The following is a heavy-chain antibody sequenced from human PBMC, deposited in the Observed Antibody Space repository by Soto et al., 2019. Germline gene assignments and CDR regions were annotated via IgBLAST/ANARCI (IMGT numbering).Heavy chain of an antibody. CDR1: GDSISNVGFY. CDR2: IYHTGNA. CDR3: ARDFFDSSDYTTKWFDP. V-gene: IGHV4-39*01. J-gene: IGHJ5*02. D-gene: IGHD3-22*01. Sequence: SDTLSLTWSVSGDSISNVGFYWAWIRQPPGEGLEWIGSIYHTGNAYYNPSLKSRVTISVDTSKNQFSLKLTSVTAADAALYYCARDFFDSSDYTTKWFDPWGQGTLVTVS.